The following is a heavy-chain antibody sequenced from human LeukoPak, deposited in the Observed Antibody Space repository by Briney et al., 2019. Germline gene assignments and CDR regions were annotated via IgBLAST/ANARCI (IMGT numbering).Heavy chain of an antibody. CDR2: IWYDGSNK. J-gene: IGHJ5*02. CDR1: GFTFSSYG. D-gene: IGHD3-10*01. V-gene: IGHV3-33*01. CDR3: ARDVPITMVRGVPGFDP. Sequence: GRSLRLSCAASGFTFSSYGMHWVRQAPGKGLEWVAVIWYDGSNKYYADSVKGRFTISRDNSKNTLYLQMNSLRAEDTAVYYCARDVPITMVRGVPGFDPWGQGTLVTVPS.